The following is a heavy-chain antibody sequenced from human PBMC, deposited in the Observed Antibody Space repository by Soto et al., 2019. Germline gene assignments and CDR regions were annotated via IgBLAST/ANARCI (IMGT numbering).Heavy chain of an antibody. CDR3: ARRIAAAGGYYYYAFDV. CDR2: IDPIDSKT. D-gene: IGHD6-13*01. CDR1: GYNFDTYW. J-gene: IGHJ6*02. V-gene: IGHV5-10-1*01. Sequence: GESLKIACKGSGYNFDTYWINWVRQTPGKGLEWMGRIDPIDSKTKYSPSLEGHITISVDKSISTTYLQWSSLKASDTAIYYCARRIAAAGGYYYYAFDVWGQGTAVTVSS.